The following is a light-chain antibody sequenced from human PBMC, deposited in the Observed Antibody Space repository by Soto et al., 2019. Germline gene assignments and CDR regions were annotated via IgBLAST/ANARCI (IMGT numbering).Light chain of an antibody. CDR1: QSVSSN. CDR2: GAS. J-gene: IGKJ4*01. CDR3: QQYNNWRT. Sequence: EIVMTQSPATLSVSPGERATLSCRASQSVSSNLAWYQQTPGQAPRLLIYGASTRATGIPARFSGSGSGTEFTLTISSLQSEDFAVYYCQQYNNWRTFGGGTKVEIK. V-gene: IGKV3-15*01.